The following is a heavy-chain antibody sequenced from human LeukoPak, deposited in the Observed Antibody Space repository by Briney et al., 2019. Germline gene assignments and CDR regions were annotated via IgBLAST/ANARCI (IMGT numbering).Heavy chain of an antibody. Sequence: SETLSLTCTVSGGSISSGSYYWSWIRQPAGKGLEWIGRIYTSGSTNYNPSLKSRVTISVDTSKNQFSLKLSSETAADTAVYYCATGSREAHIVGATTGLWYWGQGTLVTVSS. J-gene: IGHJ4*02. CDR1: GGSISSGSYY. CDR2: IYTSGST. CDR3: ATGSREAHIVGATTGLWY. V-gene: IGHV4-61*02. D-gene: IGHD1-26*01.